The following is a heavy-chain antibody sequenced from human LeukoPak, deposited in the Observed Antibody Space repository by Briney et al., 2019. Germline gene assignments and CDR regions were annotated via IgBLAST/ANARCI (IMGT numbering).Heavy chain of an antibody. Sequence: KTSETLSLTCTVSGGSTSNYYWSWIRQPAGKGLEWIGRIYTSGSTNYNPSLKSRVTMSVDTSKNQFSLKLSSVTAADTAVYYCARAEPTTVTLWYFDLWGRGTLVTVSS. CDR1: GGSTSNYY. J-gene: IGHJ2*01. V-gene: IGHV4-4*07. CDR3: ARAEPTTVTLWYFDL. CDR2: IYTSGST. D-gene: IGHD4-11*01.